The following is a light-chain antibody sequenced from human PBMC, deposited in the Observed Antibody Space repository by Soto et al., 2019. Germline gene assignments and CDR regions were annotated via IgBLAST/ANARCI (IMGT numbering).Light chain of an antibody. J-gene: IGKJ2*01. CDR2: DSS. CDR1: QSVHSY. CDR3: QQRSGWPPMYT. V-gene: IGKV3-11*01. Sequence: EIVLTQSPATLSLSPGERATLSCRAGQSVHSYLAWYQQKPGQAPRLLIYDSSNRATGIPARFSGSGSGTDFTLTISSLEPEDFAVYYCQQRSGWPPMYTFGQGTKLE.